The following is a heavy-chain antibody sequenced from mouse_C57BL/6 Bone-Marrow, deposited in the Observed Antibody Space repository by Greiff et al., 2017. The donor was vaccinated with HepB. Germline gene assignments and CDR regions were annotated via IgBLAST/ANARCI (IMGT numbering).Heavy chain of an antibody. CDR2: IYPGSGST. D-gene: IGHD2-14*01. Sequence: QVQLQQPGAELVKPGASVKMSCKASGYTFTSYWITWVKQRPGQGLEWIGDIYPGSGSTNDNEKFKSKATLTVDTSSSTAYMQLSSLTSEDSAVYYCAGVLLWYFDVWGTGTTVTVSS. CDR3: AGVLLWYFDV. J-gene: IGHJ1*03. V-gene: IGHV1-55*01. CDR1: GYTFTSYW.